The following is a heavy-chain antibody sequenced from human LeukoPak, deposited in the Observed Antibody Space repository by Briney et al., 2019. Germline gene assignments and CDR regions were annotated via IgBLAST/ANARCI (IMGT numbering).Heavy chain of an antibody. D-gene: IGHD4-17*01. V-gene: IGHV3-21*01. CDR3: VKLYYGESDYYYGMDV. Sequence: GGSLRLSCAASGFTFSSYSMNWVRQAPGKGLEWVSSISSSSSYIYYADSVKGRFTISRDNSKNTLYLQMSSLRAEDTAVYYCVKLYYGESDYYYGMDVWGQGTTVTVSS. J-gene: IGHJ6*02. CDR2: ISSSSSYI. CDR1: GFTFSSYS.